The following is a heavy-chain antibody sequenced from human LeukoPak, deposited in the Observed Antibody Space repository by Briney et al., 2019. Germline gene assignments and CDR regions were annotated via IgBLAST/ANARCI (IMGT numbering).Heavy chain of an antibody. Sequence: PSQTLSLTCTVSGGSISSSSYYWGWIRQPPGKGLEWIGSIYYSGSTYYNPSLKSRVTISVDTSKNQFSLKLSSVTAADTAVYYCARHTDSSGYPDYWGQGTLVTVSS. CDR3: ARHTDSSGYPDY. CDR2: IYYSGST. J-gene: IGHJ4*02. D-gene: IGHD3-22*01. CDR1: GGSISSSSYY. V-gene: IGHV4-39*01.